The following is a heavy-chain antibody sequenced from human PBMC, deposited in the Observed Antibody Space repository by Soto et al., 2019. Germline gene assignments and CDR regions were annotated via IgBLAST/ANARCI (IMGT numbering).Heavy chain of an antibody. D-gene: IGHD3-10*01. CDR3: ARDGYYGSGSPFDY. V-gene: IGHV3-30-3*01. CDR2: ISYDGSNK. Sequence: QVQLVESGGGVVQPGRSLRLSCAASGFTFSSYAMHWVRQAPGKGLEWVAVISYDGSNKYYADSVKGRFTISRDNSKNTLYLQMNSLTAEDTAVYYCARDGYYGSGSPFDYWGQGTLVTVSS. CDR1: GFTFSSYA. J-gene: IGHJ4*02.